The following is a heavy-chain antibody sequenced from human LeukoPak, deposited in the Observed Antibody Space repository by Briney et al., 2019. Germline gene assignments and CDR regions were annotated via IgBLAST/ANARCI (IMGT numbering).Heavy chain of an antibody. CDR1: GGTFSSYA. J-gene: IGHJ3*02. CDR2: ISAYNGNT. D-gene: IGHD2-2*03. CDR3: ARDLDSTLRDDI. Sequence: ASVKVSCKASGGTFSSYAISWVRQAPGQGLEWMGWISAYNGNTNYAQKLQGRVTMTTDTSTSTAYMELRSLRSDDTAVYYCARDLDSTLRDDIWGQGTMVTVSS. V-gene: IGHV1-18*01.